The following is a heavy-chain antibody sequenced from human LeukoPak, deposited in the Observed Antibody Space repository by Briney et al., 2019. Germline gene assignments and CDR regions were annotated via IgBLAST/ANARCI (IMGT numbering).Heavy chain of an antibody. J-gene: IGHJ4*02. CDR2: ISSSGSTI. Sequence: LTGGSLRLSCAASGFTFCSYEMNWVRQAPGKGLEWVSYISSSGSTIYYADSVKGRFTISRDNSKNTLYLQMNSLRAEDTAVYYCASRGQGRWLQLKWRSYFDYWGQGTLVTVSS. CDR3: ASRGQGRWLQLKWRSYFDY. V-gene: IGHV3-48*03. D-gene: IGHD5-24*01. CDR1: GFTFCSYE.